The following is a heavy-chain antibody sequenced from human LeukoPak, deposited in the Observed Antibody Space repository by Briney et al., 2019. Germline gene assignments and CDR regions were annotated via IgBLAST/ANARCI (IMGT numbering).Heavy chain of an antibody. CDR3: ARGKAYDIHDY. CDR1: GFTVSNNY. V-gene: IGHV3-66*01. D-gene: IGHD3-9*01. J-gene: IGHJ4*02. CDR2: IYSGGST. Sequence: GGSLRLSCAASGFTVSNNYMNWIRQAPGKGLEWVSLIYSGGSTYYADSVKDRFTISRDNSKNTLYLQINSLRVEDTAVYYCARGKAYDIHDYWGQGTLVTVSS.